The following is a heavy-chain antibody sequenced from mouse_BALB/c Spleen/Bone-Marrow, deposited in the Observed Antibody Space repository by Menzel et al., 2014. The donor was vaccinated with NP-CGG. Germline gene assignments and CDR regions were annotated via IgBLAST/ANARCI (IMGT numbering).Heavy chain of an antibody. V-gene: IGHV1-77*01. D-gene: IGHD2-4*01. CDR3: ARYYDYDWYFDV. J-gene: IGHJ1*01. Sequence: QVQLQQPGPELVKPGASVKMSCKAFGYTFTDYVISWVKQRTGQGLEWIGEIYPGSGSTYYNEKFKGKATLTADKSSNTAYMQLSSLTSEDSAVYFCARYYDYDWYFDVWGAGTTVTVSS. CDR2: IYPGSGST. CDR1: GYTFTDYV.